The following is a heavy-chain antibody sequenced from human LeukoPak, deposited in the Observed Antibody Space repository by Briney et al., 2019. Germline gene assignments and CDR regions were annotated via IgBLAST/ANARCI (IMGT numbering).Heavy chain of an antibody. CDR1: GFNFESYS. CDR2: ISFSGAYI. J-gene: IGHJ4*02. D-gene: IGHD3-10*01. Sequence: GGSLRLSCAASGFNFESYSMTWVRQAPGKGLEWVSSISFSGAYIYYAASVKGRFTISRDNAKNSVFLQLNSVKVEDTAVYYCARDGVKESSSVFYFDYWGQGTLVTVSS. V-gene: IGHV3-21*01. CDR3: ARDGVKESSSVFYFDY.